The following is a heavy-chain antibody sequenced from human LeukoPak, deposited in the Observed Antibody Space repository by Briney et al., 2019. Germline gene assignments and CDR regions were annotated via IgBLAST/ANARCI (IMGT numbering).Heavy chain of an antibody. V-gene: IGHV5-51*01. CDR3: ARWGVGAPFDY. CDR2: IYPGDSDT. D-gene: IGHD1-26*01. CDR1: GYRFISYW. J-gene: IGHJ4*02. Sequence: GESLKISCKGSGYRFISYWIAWVRHTPGKSLECMGIIYPGDSDTRYSPSFQGQVTISADKSISTAHLQWSSLKASDTAMYYCARWGVGAPFDYWGQGTLVTVSS.